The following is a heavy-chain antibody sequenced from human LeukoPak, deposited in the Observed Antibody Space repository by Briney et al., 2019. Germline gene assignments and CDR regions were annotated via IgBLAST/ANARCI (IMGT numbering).Heavy chain of an antibody. V-gene: IGHV4-31*03. Sequence: SETLSLTCTVSGGSINNGGYYWSWIRQHPGKGLEWIGYIYYSGSTYYNPSLKSRVTMSVDTSKNQFSLKLSSVTAADTAVYYCARDLIWSGYYEDEGWFDPWGQGTLVTVSS. D-gene: IGHD3-3*01. CDR2: IYYSGST. CDR3: ARDLIWSGYYEDEGWFDP. CDR1: GGSINNGGYY. J-gene: IGHJ5*02.